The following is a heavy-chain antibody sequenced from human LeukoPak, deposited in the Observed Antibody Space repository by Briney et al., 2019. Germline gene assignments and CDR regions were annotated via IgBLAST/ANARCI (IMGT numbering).Heavy chain of an antibody. Sequence: SETLSLTCAVYGGSFSGYYWSWIRQPPGKGLEWIGEINHSGSTNYNPSLKSRVTISVDTSKNQFSLKLSSVTAADTAVYYCARGAVVITTYSWFGPWGQGTLVTVSS. D-gene: IGHD3-22*01. J-gene: IGHJ5*02. CDR1: GGSFSGYY. CDR2: INHSGST. V-gene: IGHV4-34*01. CDR3: ARGAVVITTYSWFGP.